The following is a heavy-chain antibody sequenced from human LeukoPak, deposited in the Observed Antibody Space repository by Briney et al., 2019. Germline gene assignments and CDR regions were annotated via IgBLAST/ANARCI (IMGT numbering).Heavy chain of an antibody. V-gene: IGHV3-48*04. Sequence: PGGSLRLSCAASGFTFSSYSMNWVRQAPGKGLEWVSYISSSGSTIYYADSVKGRFTISRDNAKNSLYLQMNSLRPEDTAMYFCARDKGGMVPFDHWGQGTLVTVSS. J-gene: IGHJ4*02. D-gene: IGHD3-10*01. CDR2: ISSSGSTI. CDR3: ARDKGGMVPFDH. CDR1: GFTFSSYS.